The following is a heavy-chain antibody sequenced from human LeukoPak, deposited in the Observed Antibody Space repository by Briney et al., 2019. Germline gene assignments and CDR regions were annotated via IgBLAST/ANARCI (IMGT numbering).Heavy chain of an antibody. CDR2: IRYDGSNK. CDR1: GFTFSSYG. V-gene: IGHV3-30*02. Sequence: PGGSLRLSCAASGFTFSSYGMHWVRQAPGKGLGWVAFIRYDGSNKYYADSVKGRFTISRDNSKNTLYLQMNSPRAEDTAVYYCAKGGAGDHSSFDYWGQGTLVTVSS. J-gene: IGHJ4*02. D-gene: IGHD7-27*01. CDR3: AKGGAGDHSSFDY.